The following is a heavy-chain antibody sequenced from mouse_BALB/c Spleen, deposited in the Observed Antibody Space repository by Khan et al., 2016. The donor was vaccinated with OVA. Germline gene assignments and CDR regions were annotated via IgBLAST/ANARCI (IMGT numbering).Heavy chain of an antibody. V-gene: IGHV1-4*01. CDR1: GHTFTSYS. CDR3: ASDSHDHGSTGDLDY. J-gene: IGHJ2*01. CDR2: INPSNGYT. D-gene: IGHD1-2*01. Sequence: QVRLEQSGAELARPGASVKRSCKSSGHTFTSYSMHWIKQRPGQGLEWIVYINPSNGYTNHNQKFRDKARLTADKSSSTAYRHLSSLRSENSAVYYGASDSHDHGSTGDLDYWGQGTTVTVSS.